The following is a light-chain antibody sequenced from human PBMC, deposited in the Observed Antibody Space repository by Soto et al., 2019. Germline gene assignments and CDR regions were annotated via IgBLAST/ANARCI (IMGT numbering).Light chain of an antibody. CDR3: CSYAGSYTWV. V-gene: IGLV2-11*01. J-gene: IGLJ3*02. Sequence: QSVLTQPRSVSGSPGQSVTISCTGTSSDVGDYNYVSWYQQHPGKAPKLMIYDVSERPSGVPDRFSGSKSGNTASLTISGLQAEDDADYYCCSYAGSYTWVFGGGTKVTVL. CDR2: DVS. CDR1: SSDVGDYNY.